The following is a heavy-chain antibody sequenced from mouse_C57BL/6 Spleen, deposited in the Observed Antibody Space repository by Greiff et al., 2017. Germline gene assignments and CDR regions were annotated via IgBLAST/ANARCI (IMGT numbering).Heavy chain of an antibody. D-gene: IGHD3-2*02. J-gene: IGHJ2*01. V-gene: IGHV1-42*01. Sequence: VQLQQSGPELVQPGASVQISCKASGYSFTGYYMNWVKQSPDKSLEWIGEINPSTGGTTYNQKFKAKATLTVDQSSSTAYMQLKSLTSEDSAVYYCARSSSGYVDYWGQGTTHTVSS. CDR2: INPSTGGT. CDR1: GYSFTGYY. CDR3: ARSSSGYVDY.